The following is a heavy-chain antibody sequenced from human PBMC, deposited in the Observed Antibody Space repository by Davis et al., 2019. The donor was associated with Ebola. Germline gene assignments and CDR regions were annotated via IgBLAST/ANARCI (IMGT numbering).Heavy chain of an antibody. V-gene: IGHV3-7*01. CDR1: GFTFDDYA. D-gene: IGHD2-15*01. CDR3: ARDLPFIVGGMDV. J-gene: IGHJ6*02. Sequence: GGSLRLSCAASGFTFDDYAMHWVRQAPGKGLEWVANIKQDGSEKYYVDSVKGRFTISRDNAKNSLYLQMNSLRAEDTAVYYCARDLPFIVGGMDVWGQGATVTVSS. CDR2: IKQDGSEK.